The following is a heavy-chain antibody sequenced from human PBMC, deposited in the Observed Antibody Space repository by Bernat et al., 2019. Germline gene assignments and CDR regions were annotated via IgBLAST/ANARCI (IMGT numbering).Heavy chain of an antibody. CDR2: ISSSGSTI. CDR1: GFTFSSYE. Sequence: EVQLVESGGGLVQHGGSLRLSCAASGFTFSSYEMNWVRQAPGKGLEWVSYISSSGSTIYYADSVKGRFTISRDNAKNSLYLQMNSLRAEDTAVYYCARDSIVVVPAAVPDYYYYYGMDVWGQGTTVTVSS. CDR3: ARDSIVVVPAAVPDYYYYYGMDV. V-gene: IGHV3-48*03. D-gene: IGHD2-2*01. J-gene: IGHJ6*02.